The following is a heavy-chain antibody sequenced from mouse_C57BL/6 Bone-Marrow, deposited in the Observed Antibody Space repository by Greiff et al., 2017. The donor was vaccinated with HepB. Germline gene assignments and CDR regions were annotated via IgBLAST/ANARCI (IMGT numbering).Heavy chain of an antibody. J-gene: IGHJ3*01. D-gene: IGHD2-3*01. CDR2: IRLKSDNYAT. CDR3: TLIYDGYLAWFAY. V-gene: IGHV6-3*01. CDR1: GFTFSNYW. Sequence: EVKLVESGGGLVQPGGSMKLSCVASGFTFSNYWMNWVRQSPEKGLEWVAQIRLKSDNYATHYAESVKGRFTISRDDSKSSVYLQMNNLRAEDTGIYYCTLIYDGYLAWFAYWGQGTLVTVSA.